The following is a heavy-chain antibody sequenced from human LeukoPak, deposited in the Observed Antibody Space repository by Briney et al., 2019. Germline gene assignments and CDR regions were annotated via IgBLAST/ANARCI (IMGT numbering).Heavy chain of an antibody. CDR2: MSYDGSKE. V-gene: IGHV3-33*05. Sequence: QPGGSLRLSCAVSGFTFSSYGMHWVRQAPGKGLEWVAVMSYDGSKEYYADSVKGRFTISRDNSKNTLYLQMNSLRAEDTAVYYCAKDQDDSSGYYYGFDYWGQGTLVTVSS. CDR1: GFTFSSYG. D-gene: IGHD3-22*01. J-gene: IGHJ4*02. CDR3: AKDQDDSSGYYYGFDY.